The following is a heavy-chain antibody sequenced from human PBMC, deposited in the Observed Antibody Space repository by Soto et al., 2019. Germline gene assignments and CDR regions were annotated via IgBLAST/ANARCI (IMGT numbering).Heavy chain of an antibody. J-gene: IGHJ6*02. CDR1: AYTFTGYY. CDR3: AREDIVVVSAIQVGMHV. D-gene: IGHD2-21*02. CDR2: INPNSGGT. V-gene: IGHV1-2*02. Sequence: DSGKVSYKATAYTFTGYYMHWVRQAPGQGLEWMGWINPNSGGTNYAQKFQGRVTMTRDTSISTAYMELSRLRSDDTAVYYCAREDIVVVSAIQVGMHVWGQGTTVPVSS.